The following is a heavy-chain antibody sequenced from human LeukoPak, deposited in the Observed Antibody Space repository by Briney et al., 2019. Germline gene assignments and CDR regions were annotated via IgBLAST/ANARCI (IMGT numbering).Heavy chain of an antibody. D-gene: IGHD1-26*01. Sequence: EGSLRLSCAASGFTFSSYGMSSSSSTIYYADSVKGRFTISRDNAKNSLYLQLNSLRAEDTAVYYCARSLVVGATYPYHWGQGTLVTVSS. CDR2: SSSSTI. CDR1: GFTFSSYG. V-gene: IGHV3-48*01. J-gene: IGHJ5*02. CDR3: ARSLVVGATYPYH.